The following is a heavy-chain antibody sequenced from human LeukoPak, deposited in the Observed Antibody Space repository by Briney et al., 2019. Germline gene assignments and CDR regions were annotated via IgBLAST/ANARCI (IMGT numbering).Heavy chain of an antibody. J-gene: IGHJ4*02. CDR2: IIPIFGTA. Sequence: SVKVSCKASGGTFSSYAISWVRQAPGQGLEWMGGIIPIFGTANYAQKFQGRVTITADESTSTAYMELSSLRSEDTAVYYCARGGSYLTPFDYWGQGTLVTVSS. CDR1: GGTFSSYA. V-gene: IGHV1-69*13. CDR3: ARGGSYLTPFDY. D-gene: IGHD1-26*01.